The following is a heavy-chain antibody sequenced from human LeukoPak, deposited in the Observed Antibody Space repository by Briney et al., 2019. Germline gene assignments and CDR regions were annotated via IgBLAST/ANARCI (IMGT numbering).Heavy chain of an antibody. D-gene: IGHD3-22*01. J-gene: IGHJ4*02. CDR3: ARLGISSGYSPSDY. CDR2: IYHSGST. CDR1: GYSISSGYY. V-gene: IGHV4-38-2*02. Sequence: PSETLSLTCTVSGYSISSGYYWGWIRQPPGKGLEWIGSIYHSGSTYYNPSLKSRVTISVDTSKNQFSLKLSSVTAADTAVYYCARLGISSGYSPSDYWGQGTLVTVSS.